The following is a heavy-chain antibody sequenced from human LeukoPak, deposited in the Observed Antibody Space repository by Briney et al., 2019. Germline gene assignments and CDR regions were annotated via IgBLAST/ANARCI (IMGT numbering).Heavy chain of an antibody. CDR2: VSAYSGNT. J-gene: IGHJ4*02. Sequence: ASVKVSCKASGYTFTSYGISWVRQAPGQGLEWMGWVSAYSGNTNYAQKLQGRVTMTTDTSTSTAYMELRSLGSDDTAVYYCARSRTYYYDSSGYYLGFPYDYWGQGTLVTVSS. D-gene: IGHD3-22*01. CDR3: ARSRTYYYDSSGYYLGFPYDY. V-gene: IGHV1-18*01. CDR1: GYTFTSYG.